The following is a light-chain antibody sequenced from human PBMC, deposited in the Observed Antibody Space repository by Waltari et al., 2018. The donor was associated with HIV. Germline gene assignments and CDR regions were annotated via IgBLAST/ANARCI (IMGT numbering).Light chain of an antibody. CDR1: NIGSKS. Sequence: SYVLTQPPPVSVAPGQTARITCGGNNIGSKSVHWYQQKPGQAPVLVVYDDSDRPSGLSERFSGSNSGNTATLTISRVEAGDEADYYCQVWDSGSDRVVFGGGTKLTVL. CDR2: DDS. J-gene: IGLJ2*01. V-gene: IGLV3-21*02. CDR3: QVWDSGSDRVV.